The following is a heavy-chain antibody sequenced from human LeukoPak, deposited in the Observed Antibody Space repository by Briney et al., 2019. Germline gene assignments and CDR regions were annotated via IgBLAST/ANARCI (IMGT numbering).Heavy chain of an antibody. CDR2: IYYSGST. V-gene: IGHV4-59*12. D-gene: IGHD2-2*01. CDR3: ARDGVPYYFDY. CDR1: GGSISSYY. J-gene: IGHJ4*02. Sequence: SETLSLTCTVSGGSISSYYWSWIRQPPGKGLEWIGYIYYSGSTNYNPSLKSRVTISVDTSKNQFSLKLSSVTAADTAVYYCARDGVPYYFDYWGQGTLVTVSS.